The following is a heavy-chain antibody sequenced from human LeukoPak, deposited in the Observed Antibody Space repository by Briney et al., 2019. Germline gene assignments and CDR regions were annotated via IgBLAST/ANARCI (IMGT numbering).Heavy chain of an antibody. V-gene: IGHV3-74*01. Sequence: GGSLRLSCAASGFTFSRYWMHWVRQVPGKGLVWVSHIHSDGTSTSYADSVKGRFTISRDNAKNTLYLQMNSLRTEDTAVYYCARVASSSWYYFDYWGQGTLVTVSS. CDR3: ARVASSSWYYFDY. CDR2: IHSDGTST. D-gene: IGHD6-13*01. J-gene: IGHJ4*02. CDR1: GFTFSRYW.